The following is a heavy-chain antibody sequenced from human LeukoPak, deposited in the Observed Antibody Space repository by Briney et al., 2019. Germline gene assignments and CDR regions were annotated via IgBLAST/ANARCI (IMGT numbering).Heavy chain of an antibody. Sequence: KPSETLSLTCAVYGGSFSGYYWSWIRQPPGKGLEWIGEINHSGSTNYNPSLKSRVTISVDTSKNQFSLKLSSVTAADTAVYYCARKDCSSTSCYAGWFDPWGQGTLVTVSS. CDR3: ARKDCSSTSCYAGWFDP. D-gene: IGHD2-2*01. CDR1: GGSFSGYY. J-gene: IGHJ5*02. V-gene: IGHV4-34*01. CDR2: INHSGST.